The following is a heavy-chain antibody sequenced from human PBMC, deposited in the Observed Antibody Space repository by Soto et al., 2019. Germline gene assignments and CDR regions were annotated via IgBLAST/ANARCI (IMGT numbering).Heavy chain of an antibody. Sequence: SGGSLRLSCAASGFTFSSYAMSWVRQAPGKGLEWVSAISGSGGSTYYADSVKGRFTISRDNSKNTLYLQMNSLRAEDTAVYYCAKDPVDTAMVPNNKDYWGQGTLVTVSS. J-gene: IGHJ4*02. V-gene: IGHV3-23*01. D-gene: IGHD5-18*01. CDR3: AKDPVDTAMVPNNKDY. CDR2: ISGSGGST. CDR1: GFTFSSYA.